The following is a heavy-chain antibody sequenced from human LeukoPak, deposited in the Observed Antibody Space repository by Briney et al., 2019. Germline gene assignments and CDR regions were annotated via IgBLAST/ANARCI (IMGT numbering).Heavy chain of an antibody. CDR3: ARRAGAYSHPYDY. D-gene: IGHD4/OR15-4a*01. CDR2: ISSSGSTI. J-gene: IGHJ4*02. CDR1: GFTFSDYY. V-gene: IGHV3-11*04. Sequence: PGGSLRLSCAASGFTFSDYYMSWIRQAPGKGLEWVSYISSSGSTIYYADSVKGRLTISRDNAKNSLYLQMNSLRAEDTAVYYCARRAGAYSHPYDYWGQGTLVTVSS.